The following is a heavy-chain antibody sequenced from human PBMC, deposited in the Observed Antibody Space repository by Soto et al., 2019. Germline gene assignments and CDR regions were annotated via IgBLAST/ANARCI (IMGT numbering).Heavy chain of an antibody. CDR3: ARSRSGAVADSFDF. D-gene: IGHD3-10*01. CDR1: GFTFRTYA. J-gene: IGHJ4*02. Sequence: GSPRLSCAASGFTFRTYAIQWVRQAPGKGLEWVAVISRDGSNKYYVDSVKGRFTISRDNSKDTVYLQMNSLRDEDSAMFYCARSRSGAVADSFDFWGQGTLVTVSS. V-gene: IGHV3-30*04. CDR2: ISRDGSNK.